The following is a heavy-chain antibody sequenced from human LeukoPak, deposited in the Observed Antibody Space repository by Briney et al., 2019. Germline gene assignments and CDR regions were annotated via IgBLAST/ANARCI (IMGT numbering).Heavy chain of an antibody. J-gene: IGHJ3*01. Sequence: SETLSLTCTVSGGSISSRSYYWGWIRQPPGKGLEWIGSMYYSGNTYYNPSLKSRVTISVDTSKNQFSLKLSSVTAADTAVYYCARANMIISAFDFWGQGTMVTVSS. CDR1: GGSISSRSYY. V-gene: IGHV4-39*01. CDR2: MYYSGNT. D-gene: IGHD3-16*01. CDR3: ARANMIISAFDF.